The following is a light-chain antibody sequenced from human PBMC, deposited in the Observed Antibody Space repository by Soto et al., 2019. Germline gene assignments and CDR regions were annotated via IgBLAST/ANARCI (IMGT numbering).Light chain of an antibody. CDR2: GNS. CDR1: SSNIGAGYD. J-gene: IGLJ2*01. CDR3: QSYDSSLTVV. V-gene: IGLV1-40*01. Sequence: QSVLTQPPSVSGATGQRVTISCTGSSSNIGAGYDVHWYQQLPGTAPKLLIYGNSNRPSGVPDRFSGSKSGPSASLAITGXXXXXEADYYCQSYDSSLTVVFGGGTKLTVL.